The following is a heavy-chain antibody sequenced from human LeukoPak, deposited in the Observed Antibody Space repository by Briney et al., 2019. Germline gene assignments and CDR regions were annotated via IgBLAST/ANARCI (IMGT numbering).Heavy chain of an antibody. CDR1: GGSFSGYY. CDR3: ARRGYSYGYVGSNWFDP. Sequence: SETLSLTCAVYGGSFSGYYWSWIRQPPGKGLEWIGEINHSGSTNYNPSLKSRVTISVDTSKNQFSLKLSSVTAADTAVYYCARRGYSYGYVGSNWFDPWGQGTLVTVSS. D-gene: IGHD5-18*01. V-gene: IGHV4-34*01. J-gene: IGHJ5*02. CDR2: INHSGST.